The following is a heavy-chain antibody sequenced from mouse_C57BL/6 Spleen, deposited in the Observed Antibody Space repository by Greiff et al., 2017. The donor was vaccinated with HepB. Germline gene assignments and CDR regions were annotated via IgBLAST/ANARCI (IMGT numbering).Heavy chain of an antibody. V-gene: IGHV1-64*01. Sequence: QVQLQQSGAELVKPGASVKLSCKASGYTFTSYWMHWVKQRPGQGLEWIGMIHPNSGSTNYNEKFKSKATLTVDKSSSTAYMQLSSLTSEDSAVYYCERGTGKYAMDYWGQGTSVTVSS. J-gene: IGHJ4*01. CDR1: GYTFTSYW. CDR2: IHPNSGST. D-gene: IGHD4-1*01. CDR3: ERGTGKYAMDY.